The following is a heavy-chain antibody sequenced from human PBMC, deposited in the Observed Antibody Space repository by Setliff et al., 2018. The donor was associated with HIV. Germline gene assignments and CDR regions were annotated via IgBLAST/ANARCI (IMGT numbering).Heavy chain of an antibody. CDR3: ARTSRLHPFDY. D-gene: IGHD2-21*02. Sequence: SETLSLTCTVSGGLINSHYWNWIRQAPGKGLEWIGCVYYRGGVTYNPSLSSRVTISVDTSKNQFSLSLSSVTAGDTAIYFCARTSRLHPFDYWGRGKLVTVSS. V-gene: IGHV4-59*08. CDR1: GGLINSHY. CDR2: VYYRGGV. J-gene: IGHJ4*02.